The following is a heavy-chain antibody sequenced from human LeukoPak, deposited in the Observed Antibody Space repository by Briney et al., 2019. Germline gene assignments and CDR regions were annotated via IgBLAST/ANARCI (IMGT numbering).Heavy chain of an antibody. Sequence: GGSLRLSCSASGVTFSSYWLSWVRQAPGKGLEWVANIKQDGSKKYYADSSNGRFTIPRDNAKNSLYLQMNSLRAEDTAVYYCARDSGSGSYSETLDYWGQGTLGTVSS. V-gene: IGHV3-7*01. CDR1: GVTFSSYW. J-gene: IGHJ4*02. D-gene: IGHD3-10*01. CDR3: ARDSGSGSYSETLDY. CDR2: IKQDGSKK.